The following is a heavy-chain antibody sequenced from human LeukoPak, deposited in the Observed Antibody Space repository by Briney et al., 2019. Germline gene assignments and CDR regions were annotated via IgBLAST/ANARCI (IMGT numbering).Heavy chain of an antibody. CDR2: IIPIFGTA. Sequence: ASVKVSCKASGGTFSSYAISWVRQAPGQGLEWMGGIIPIFGTANYAQKFQGRVTITTDESTSTAYMELSSLRSEDTAVYYCASSYDSSGYSIGIDAFDIWGQGTMVTVSS. D-gene: IGHD3-22*01. J-gene: IGHJ3*02. V-gene: IGHV1-69*05. CDR3: ASSYDSSGYSIGIDAFDI. CDR1: GGTFSSYA.